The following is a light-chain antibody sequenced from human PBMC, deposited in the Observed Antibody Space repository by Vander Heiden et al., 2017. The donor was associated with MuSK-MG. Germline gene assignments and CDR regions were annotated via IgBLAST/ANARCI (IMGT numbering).Light chain of an antibody. J-gene: IGLJ2*01. CDR3: SSYTRSATHV. V-gene: IGLV2-14*03. Sequence: QSALTQPASVSGSPGQSITISCTGTSSDVGGYDFVYWYQHRPGKAPKLIIYDVSYRPSGVSNRFSGSKSGNTASLTISGLQAEDESDYYCSSYTRSATHVFGGGTQLTVL. CDR2: DVS. CDR1: SSDVGGYDF.